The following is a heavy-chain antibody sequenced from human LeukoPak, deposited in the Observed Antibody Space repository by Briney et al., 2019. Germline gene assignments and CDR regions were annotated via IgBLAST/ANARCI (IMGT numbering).Heavy chain of an antibody. CDR2: IIPIFGTA. Sequence: ASVKVSCKASGYTFTGYGISWVRQAPGQGLEWMGGIIPIFGTANYAQKFQGRVTITADESTSTAYMELSSLRSEDTAVYYCARGESTAEGCFDYWGQGTLVTVSS. CDR3: ARGESTAEGCFDY. J-gene: IGHJ4*02. CDR1: GYTFTGYG. D-gene: IGHD2-2*01. V-gene: IGHV1-69*13.